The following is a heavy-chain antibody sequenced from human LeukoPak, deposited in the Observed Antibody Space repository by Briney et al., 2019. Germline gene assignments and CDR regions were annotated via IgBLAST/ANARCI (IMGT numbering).Heavy chain of an antibody. V-gene: IGHV1-18*04. Sequence: GASVKVSCKASGYTFTSYYMHWVRQAPGQGLEWMGWISAYNGNTNYAQKLQGRVTMTTDTSTSTAYMELRSLRSDDTAVYYCARLAVRSGVRMDVWGQGTTVTVSS. CDR1: GYTFTSYY. CDR2: ISAYNGNT. D-gene: IGHD3-16*01. CDR3: ARLAVRSGVRMDV. J-gene: IGHJ6*02.